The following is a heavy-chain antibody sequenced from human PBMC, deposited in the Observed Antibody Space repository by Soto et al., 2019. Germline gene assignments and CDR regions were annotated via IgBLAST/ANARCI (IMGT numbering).Heavy chain of an antibody. V-gene: IGHV3-23*01. D-gene: IGHD2-2*01. CDR3: AKGRGYCSSTSGYVGSDY. J-gene: IGHJ4*02. CDR1: GFTFSSYA. Sequence: EVQLLESGGGLVQPGGSLRLSCAASGFTFSSYAMSWVRQAPGKGLEWVSAISGSGGSTYYADSVKGRFTISRDNSKNTLYLQMNSLRAEDKAVYYCAKGRGYCSSTSGYVGSDYWGQGTLVTVSS. CDR2: ISGSGGST.